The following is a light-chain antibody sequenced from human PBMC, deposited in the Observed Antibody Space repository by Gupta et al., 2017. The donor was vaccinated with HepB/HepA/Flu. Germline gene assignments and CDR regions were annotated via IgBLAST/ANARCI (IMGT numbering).Light chain of an antibody. J-gene: IGKJ5*01. CDR1: QSVRSY. CDR3: QQRSNWPPIT. V-gene: IGKV3-11*01. Sequence: EIVLTQSPATLSLSPGERATLSCRASQSVRSYLAWYQQKPGQAPRLLIYDASNRATGIPARFSGSGYGKDFTLTISSREQEDFAGYYCQQRSNWPPITFGQGTRLEIK. CDR2: DAS.